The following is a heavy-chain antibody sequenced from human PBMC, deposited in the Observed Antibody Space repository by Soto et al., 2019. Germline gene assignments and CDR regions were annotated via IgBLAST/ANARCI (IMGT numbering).Heavy chain of an antibody. V-gene: IGHV3-30*18. Sequence: GGSLRLSCAASGFTFSSYGMHWVRQAPGKGLEWVAVISYDGSNKYYADSVKGRFTISRDNSKNTLYLQMNSLRAEDTAVYYCAKEEEATVDTAMAAYLDYWGQGTLVTVSS. CDR1: GFTFSSYG. CDR2: ISYDGSNK. CDR3: AKEEEATVDTAMAAYLDY. D-gene: IGHD5-18*01. J-gene: IGHJ4*02.